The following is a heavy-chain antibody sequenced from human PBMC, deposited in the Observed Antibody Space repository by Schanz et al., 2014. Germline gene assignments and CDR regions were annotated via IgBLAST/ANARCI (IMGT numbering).Heavy chain of an antibody. Sequence: QVQLQQWGAGLLKPSETLSLTCDVYGGSFSGYFWSWIRQPPGKGLEWIGEINHSGNNYYNPSLKSRVTVSVYTSKNQFALKRTAVTAADTAVYYCAKTSVLYPGGYFDYWGQGTLVTVSS. D-gene: IGHD2-8*01. V-gene: IGHV4-34*02. CDR2: INHSGNN. CDR3: AKTSVLYPGGYFDY. CDR1: GGSFSGYF. J-gene: IGHJ4*02.